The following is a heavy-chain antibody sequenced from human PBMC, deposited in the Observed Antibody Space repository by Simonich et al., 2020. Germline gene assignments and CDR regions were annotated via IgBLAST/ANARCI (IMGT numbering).Heavy chain of an antibody. Sequence: EVQLVESGGGLVQPGGSLRLSCAASGFTFSSYSMNWVRQAPGKGLEWVSYISSSSSTIYYADSGKGRFTISRDKAKNSLYLQMNSLRAEDTAVYYCARDSSYYAFDIWGQGTMVTVSS. CDR1: GFTFSSYS. J-gene: IGHJ3*02. CDR2: ISSSSSTI. D-gene: IGHD5-12*01. CDR3: ARDSSYYAFDI. V-gene: IGHV3-48*01.